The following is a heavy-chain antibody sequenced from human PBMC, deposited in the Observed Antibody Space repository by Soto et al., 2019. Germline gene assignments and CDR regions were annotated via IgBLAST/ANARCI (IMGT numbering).Heavy chain of an antibody. J-gene: IGHJ4*02. Sequence: TSETLSLTCTVSGGSISSYYWSWIRQPPGKGLEWIGYIYYSGSTNYNPSLKSRVNISVDTSKNQFSLKLNSMTAADTSVYYCARHNYGSGSTYFDYWGQGTLVTVSS. D-gene: IGHD3-10*01. CDR3: ARHNYGSGSTYFDY. CDR2: IYYSGST. CDR1: GGSISSYY. V-gene: IGHV4-59*08.